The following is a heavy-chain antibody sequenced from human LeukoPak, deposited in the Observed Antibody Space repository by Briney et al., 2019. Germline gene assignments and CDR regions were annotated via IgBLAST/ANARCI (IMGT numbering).Heavy chain of an antibody. CDR3: ARVCTSCYTEDV. J-gene: IGHJ6*02. D-gene: IGHD2-2*02. Sequence: SVKVSCKASGGTFSSYAISWVRQAPGQGLEWMGGIIPIFGTANYAQKFQGRVTITADESTSTAYMELSSLRSEDTAVYYCARVCTSCYTEDVWGQGTTVTVSS. CDR2: IIPIFGTA. CDR1: GGTFSSYA. V-gene: IGHV1-69*13.